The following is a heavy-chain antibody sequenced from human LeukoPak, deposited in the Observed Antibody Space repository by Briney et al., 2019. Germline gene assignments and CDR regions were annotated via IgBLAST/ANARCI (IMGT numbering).Heavy chain of an antibody. Sequence: PSETLSLTCAVYGGSFSGYYWSWIRQPPGKGLEWIGEINHSGSTYYSPSLKSRVTISVDTSKNQFSLKLSSVTAADTAVYYCARQYCSGDSCGMYFDYWGQGTLVTVSS. D-gene: IGHD2-15*01. V-gene: IGHV4-34*01. J-gene: IGHJ4*02. CDR3: ARQYCSGDSCGMYFDY. CDR2: INHSGST. CDR1: GGSFSGYY.